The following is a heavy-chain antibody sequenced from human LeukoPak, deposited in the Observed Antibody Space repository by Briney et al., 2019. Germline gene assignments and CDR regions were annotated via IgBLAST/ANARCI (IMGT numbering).Heavy chain of an antibody. V-gene: IGHV1-18*01. CDR1: GYTFTSYG. CDR3: ARDQEAFDY. CDR2: ISAYNGNT. Sequence: ASVKVSCKASGYTFTSYGISWVRQAPGQGLEWMGWISAYNGNTNYAQKLQGRVTVTRDTSTSTVHMELSGLRSEDTAVYYCARDQEAFDYWGQGTPVTVSS. J-gene: IGHJ4*02.